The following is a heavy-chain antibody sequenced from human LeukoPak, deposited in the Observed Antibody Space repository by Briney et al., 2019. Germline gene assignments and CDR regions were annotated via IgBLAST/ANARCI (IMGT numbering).Heavy chain of an antibody. CDR3: AKDTYSSGWSGDFDY. J-gene: IGHJ4*02. CDR2: ISGSGGST. V-gene: IGHV3-23*01. CDR1: GFTFSSYA. D-gene: IGHD6-19*01. Sequence: GGSLRLSCAASGFTFSSYAMSWVRQAPGKGLEWVSAISGSGGSTYYADSVKGRFTISRDNSKNTLYLQMNSLRAEDTAVYYCAKDTYSSGWSGDFDYWGQGTLVTVSS.